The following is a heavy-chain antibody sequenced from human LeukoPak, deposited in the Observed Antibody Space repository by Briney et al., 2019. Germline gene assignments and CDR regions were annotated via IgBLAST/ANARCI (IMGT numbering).Heavy chain of an antibody. CDR2: ISGYNGNT. CDR3: ARDRVSHVRGILRGVFDY. D-gene: IGHD3-10*01. V-gene: IGHV1-18*01. J-gene: IGHJ4*02. CDR1: GYIFTNFG. Sequence: ASVKVSCKASGYIFTNFGISWVRQARGQGLEWMGWISGYNGNTNYAQKFQGRVTMTTDTSTTTAYMDVRSLRSDDTAVYYCARDRVSHVRGILRGVFDYWGQGPLITVSS.